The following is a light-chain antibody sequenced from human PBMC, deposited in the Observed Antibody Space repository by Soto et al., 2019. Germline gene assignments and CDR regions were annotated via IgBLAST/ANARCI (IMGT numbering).Light chain of an antibody. V-gene: IGKV3-15*01. CDR2: GAS. J-gene: IGKJ1*01. CDR1: QSVSSSY. Sequence: EIVLTQSPGTLPLSPGERATLSCRASQSVSSSYLAWYKQKPGQAPRLLIYGASTRATGIPARFSGSGSGTEFTLSIGSLQSEDFAVYYCQQYNDWPPTFGQGTKVDIK. CDR3: QQYNDWPPT.